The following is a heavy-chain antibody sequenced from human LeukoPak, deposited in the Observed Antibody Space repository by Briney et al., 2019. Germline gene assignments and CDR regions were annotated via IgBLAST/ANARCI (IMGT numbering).Heavy chain of an antibody. CDR3: ARRGYCSSTSCYKDHRFDP. J-gene: IGHJ5*02. CDR1: GYSFTSYW. V-gene: IGHV5-51*01. D-gene: IGHD2-2*02. CDR2: IYPGDSDT. Sequence: GESLKISCKGSGYSFTSYWIGWVRQMPGKGLEWMGIIYPGDSDTRYSPSFQGQVTISADKSISTAYLQWSSLKASDTAMYYCARRGYCSSTSCYKDHRFDPWGQGTLVTVSS.